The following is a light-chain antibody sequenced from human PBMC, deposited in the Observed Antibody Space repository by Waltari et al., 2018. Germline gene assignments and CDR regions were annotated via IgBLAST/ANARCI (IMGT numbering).Light chain of an antibody. V-gene: IGLV2-14*01. CDR1: SRDVGFYNY. CDR3: NSYAGSSSWV. Sequence: QSALTQPASVSGSPGQSITIPCPGTSRDVGFYNYVPWYQPHPGKAPKLIIYDVSERPSGVSDRFSGSKSGNTASLTISGLQAEDEADYYCNSYAGSSSWVFGGGTKLTVL. J-gene: IGLJ3*02. CDR2: DVS.